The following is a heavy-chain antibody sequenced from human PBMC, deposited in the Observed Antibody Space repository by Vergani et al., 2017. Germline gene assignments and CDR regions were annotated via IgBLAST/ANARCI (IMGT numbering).Heavy chain of an antibody. CDR1: GFTFSSYA. D-gene: IGHD3-10*01. CDR2: ISYDGSNK. CDR3: AKEWYYGSGSQGVGMDV. V-gene: IGHV3-30-3*01. J-gene: IGHJ6*02. Sequence: QVQLVESGGGVVQPGRSLRLSCAASGFTFSSYAMHWVRQAPGKGLEWVAVISYDGSNKYYADSVKGRFTISRDTSKNTLYLQMNSLRAGDTAVYYCAKEWYYGSGSQGVGMDVWGQGTTVTVSS.